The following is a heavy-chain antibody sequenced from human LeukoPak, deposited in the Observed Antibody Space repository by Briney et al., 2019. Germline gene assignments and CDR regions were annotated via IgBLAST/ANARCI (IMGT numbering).Heavy chain of an antibody. Sequence: GASVKVSCKASGYTFTSYGISWVRQAPGQGLEWMGWISAYNGNTNYAQKLQGRVTMTTDTCTSTAYMELRSLRSDDTAVYYCARNSGYSYAKIIPGGYWGQGTLVTVSS. V-gene: IGHV1-18*01. CDR2: ISAYNGNT. J-gene: IGHJ4*02. CDR1: GYTFTSYG. CDR3: ARNSGYSYAKIIPGGY. D-gene: IGHD5-18*01.